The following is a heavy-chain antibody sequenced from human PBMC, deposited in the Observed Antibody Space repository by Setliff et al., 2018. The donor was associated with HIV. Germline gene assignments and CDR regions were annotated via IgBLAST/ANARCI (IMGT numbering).Heavy chain of an antibody. Sequence: GGSLRLSCVVSGFTFNNYAMTWVRQAPGKGLEWVSRISSDGSSTDYAGSVKGRFTISRDNTKNTLYLHMTSLRAEDTAIYYCAKAWGSGYPSFESALMFDVWGQGTLVTVSS. CDR2: ISSDGSST. V-gene: IGHV3-23*01. CDR3: AKAWGSGYPSFESALMFDV. J-gene: IGHJ4*02. D-gene: IGHD3-3*01. CDR1: GFTFNNYA.